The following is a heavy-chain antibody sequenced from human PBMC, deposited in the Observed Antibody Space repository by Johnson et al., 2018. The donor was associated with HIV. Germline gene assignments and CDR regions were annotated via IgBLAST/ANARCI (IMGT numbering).Heavy chain of an antibody. V-gene: IGHV3-23*04. Sequence: VQLVESGGGVVQPGRSLRLSCAASGFTFSSYAMSWVRQAPGKGLEWVSAISGSGGSTYYADSVKGRFTISRDNSKNTLYLQMNSLRAEDTAVYYCAKDKRQTAIPQRAFDICGQGTMVTVSS. J-gene: IGHJ3*02. D-gene: IGHD6-25*01. CDR1: GFTFSSYA. CDR2: ISGSGGST. CDR3: AKDKRQTAIPQRAFDI.